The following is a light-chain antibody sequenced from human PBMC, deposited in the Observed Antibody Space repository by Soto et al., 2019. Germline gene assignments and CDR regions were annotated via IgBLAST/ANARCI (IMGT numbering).Light chain of an antibody. CDR3: SSYTPSSTVI. CDR2: DVT. Sequence: QSALTQPASVSGSPGQSITISCTGTSSDVGNYNFVSWYQQRPGKAPELMIYDVTYRPSGVSNRFSGSRSGNTASLTISGLQAEDEADYYCSSYTPSSTVIFGGGTQLTVL. CDR1: SSDVGNYNF. V-gene: IGLV2-14*03. J-gene: IGLJ2*01.